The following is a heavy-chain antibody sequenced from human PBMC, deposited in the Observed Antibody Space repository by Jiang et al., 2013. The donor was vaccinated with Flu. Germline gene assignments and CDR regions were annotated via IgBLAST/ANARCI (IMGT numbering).Heavy chain of an antibody. V-gene: IGHV4-59*01. CDR1: GGSIRNYY. CDR3: ARGPYNYDRSGYDHCFDY. J-gene: IGHJ4*02. CDR2: ISYSGST. Sequence: GLVKPSETLSLTCTVSGGSIRNYYWSWIRQPPGKGLEWIGYISYSGSTNYNPSLKSRVTISVDTSKNQFSLKLTSVSAAGTAVYYCARGPYNYDRSGYDHCFDYWGQGTLVTVSS. D-gene: IGHD3-22*01.